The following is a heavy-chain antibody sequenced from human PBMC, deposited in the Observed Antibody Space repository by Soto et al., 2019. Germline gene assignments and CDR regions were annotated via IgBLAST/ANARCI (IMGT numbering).Heavy chain of an antibody. J-gene: IGHJ5*02. D-gene: IGHD2-2*01. CDR3: ARTLGYCFSTSCPTLPFDP. V-gene: IGHV3-30*03. CDR2: ISCDGRKT. Sequence: GGSLRLSCAASGFTFTNYGMHGVRQAPGKGLEWVAVISCDGRKTYYADSVKGRFTISRDNSKNTLYLQMNSLRAEDTAVYYCARTLGYCFSTSCPTLPFDPWGQGTLVTVSS. CDR1: GFTFTNYG.